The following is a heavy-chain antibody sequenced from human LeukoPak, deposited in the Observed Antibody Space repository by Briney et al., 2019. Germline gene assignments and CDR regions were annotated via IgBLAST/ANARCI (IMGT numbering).Heavy chain of an antibody. CDR1: GGTFSSYA. Sequence: GSSVKVSCKASGGTFSSYAISWVRQAPGQGLEWMGWISAYNGNTNYAQKLQGRVTMTTDTSTSTAYMELRSLRSDDTAMYYCARGGMKVATIPVDYWGQGTLVTVSS. CDR3: ARGGMKVATIPVDY. V-gene: IGHV1-18*01. CDR2: ISAYNGNT. D-gene: IGHD5-24*01. J-gene: IGHJ4*02.